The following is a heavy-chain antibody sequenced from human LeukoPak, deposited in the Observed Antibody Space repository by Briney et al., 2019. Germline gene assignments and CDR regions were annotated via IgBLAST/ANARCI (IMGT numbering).Heavy chain of an antibody. J-gene: IGHJ4*02. Sequence: KPSETLSLTCTVSGGSIRNYYWSWVRQPPGKGLEWIGYIHYSGSTNYNPSLKSRVTISVDTSKNQFSLKLNSVTSADPAVYYCARDRGLSADWDQGTLVTVSS. CDR2: IHYSGST. V-gene: IGHV4-59*01. CDR1: GGSIRNYY. CDR3: ARDRGLSAD.